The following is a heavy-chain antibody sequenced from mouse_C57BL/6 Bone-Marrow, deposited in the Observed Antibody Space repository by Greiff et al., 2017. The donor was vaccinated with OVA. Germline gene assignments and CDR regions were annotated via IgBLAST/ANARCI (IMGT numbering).Heavy chain of an antibody. V-gene: IGHV1-82*01. Sequence: QVQLQQSGPELVKPGASVKISCKASGYAFSSSWLNWVKQRPGKGLEWIGRIYPGDGDTNYNGKFKGKATLTAEKSSSTAYMQLSSLTSEDSVVYFCASRGYSDAMDYWGQGTSVTVSS. CDR3: ASRGYSDAMDY. D-gene: IGHD2-3*01. J-gene: IGHJ4*01. CDR2: IYPGDGDT. CDR1: GYAFSSSW.